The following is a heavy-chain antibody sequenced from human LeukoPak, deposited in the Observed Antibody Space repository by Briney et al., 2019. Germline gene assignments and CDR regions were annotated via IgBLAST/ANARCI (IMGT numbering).Heavy chain of an antibody. CDR1: GFTFSDYY. Sequence: GGSLRLSCAASGFTFSDYYMSWIRQAPGKGLEWVSYISSSSSYTNYADSVKGRFTISRDNSKNTLYLQMNSLRAEDTALYYCAKDRLSSPTAPRFDPWGQGTQVTVSS. V-gene: IGHV3-11*03. J-gene: IGHJ5*02. CDR2: ISSSSSYT. CDR3: AKDRLSSPTAPRFDP. D-gene: IGHD2/OR15-2a*01.